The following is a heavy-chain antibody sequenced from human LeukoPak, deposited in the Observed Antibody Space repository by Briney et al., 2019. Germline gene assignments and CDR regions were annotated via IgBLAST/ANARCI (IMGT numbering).Heavy chain of an antibody. CDR2: ISGSGGST. CDR1: GFTFSSYA. V-gene: IGHV3-23*01. J-gene: IGHJ4*02. Sequence: GGSLRLSCAASGFTFSSYAMSWVRQAPGKGLEWVSAISGSGGSTYYADSVKGRFTISRDNSKNTLYLQMNSLRAEDTAVYYCAKDFVLMVYATCFDYWGQGTLVTVSS. CDR3: AKDFVLMVYATCFDY. D-gene: IGHD2-8*01.